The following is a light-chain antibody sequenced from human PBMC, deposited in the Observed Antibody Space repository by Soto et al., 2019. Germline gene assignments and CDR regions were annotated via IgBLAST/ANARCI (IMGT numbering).Light chain of an antibody. V-gene: IGKV3-15*01. CDR1: QSLGSD. J-gene: IGKJ1*01. CDR2: AAS. CDR3: QQYYNWPRT. Sequence: EIVMTQSPGTLSLSAGDTATQSCRASQSLGSDLAWYQQKPGQAPRLLIFAASARPTGIPARISGSGSGTEFTLTISSLRSEDFAAYFCQQYYNWPRTFGQGTKVDIK.